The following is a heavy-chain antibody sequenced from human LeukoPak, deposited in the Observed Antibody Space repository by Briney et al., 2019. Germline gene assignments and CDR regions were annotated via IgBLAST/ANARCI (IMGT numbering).Heavy chain of an antibody. Sequence: PGRSLRLSCAASGFTFSNYAMTWVRQAPGKGLEWVSGISNSGGSTYYADSVKGRFTISRDNSKNALYLQMNSLRAEDTAVYYCAKDLAMIVVHDAFDMWGQGTMVTVSS. V-gene: IGHV3-23*01. D-gene: IGHD3-22*01. CDR3: AKDLAMIVVHDAFDM. CDR2: ISNSGGST. CDR1: GFTFSNYA. J-gene: IGHJ3*02.